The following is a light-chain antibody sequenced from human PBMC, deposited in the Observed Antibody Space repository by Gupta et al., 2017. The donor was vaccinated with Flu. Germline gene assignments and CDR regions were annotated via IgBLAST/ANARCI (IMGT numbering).Light chain of an antibody. CDR3: TSRDSSGYSYV. J-gene: IGLJ1*01. V-gene: IGLV3-19*01. CDR2: GKD. CDR1: SLRIYY. Sequence: SSELTQDPAVSVALGQTVRITCQGDSLRIYYATWYQQKPGQAPVLVFYGKDNRPSGIPDRFSGSTSGNTASLTITGAQAEDEADYYCTSRDSSGYSYVFGSATKVTVL.